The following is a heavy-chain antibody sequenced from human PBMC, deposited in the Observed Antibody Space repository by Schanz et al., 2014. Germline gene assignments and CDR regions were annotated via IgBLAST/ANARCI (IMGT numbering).Heavy chain of an antibody. CDR1: GFTFSNYG. D-gene: IGHD3-22*01. J-gene: IGHJ4*02. Sequence: QVQLVESGGGVVQPGGSLRLSCAASGFTFSNYGLHWVRQAPGKGLEWVAFIRYNGINEYYADSVKGRFTTSRDNSKTTLYLQMNSLRAEDTAVYYCAKDLPSDYYIAYWGQGTLVTVSS. CDR3: AKDLPSDYYIAY. V-gene: IGHV3-30*02. CDR2: IRYNGINE.